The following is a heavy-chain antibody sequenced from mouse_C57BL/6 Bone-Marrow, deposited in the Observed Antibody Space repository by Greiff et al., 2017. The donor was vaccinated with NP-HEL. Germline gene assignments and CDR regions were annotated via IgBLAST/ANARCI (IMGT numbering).Heavy chain of an antibody. J-gene: IGHJ2*01. CDR2: ISNGGGST. CDR1: GFTFSDYY. V-gene: IGHV5-12*01. Sequence: EVQRVESGGGLVQPGGSLKLSCAASGFTFSDYYMYWVRQTPEKRLEWVAYISNGGGSTYYPDTVKGRFTISRDNAKNTLYLQMSRLKSEDTAMYYCARQDYYGSSYYFDYWGQGTTLTVSS. D-gene: IGHD1-1*01. CDR3: ARQDYYGSSYYFDY.